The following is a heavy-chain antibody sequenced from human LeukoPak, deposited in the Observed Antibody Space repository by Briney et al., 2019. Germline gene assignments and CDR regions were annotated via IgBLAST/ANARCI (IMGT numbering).Heavy chain of an antibody. Sequence: GGYLRLSCAASGFTVSSNYMSWVRQAPGKGLEWVSVIYSGGSTYYADSVKGRFTISRDNSKNTLYLQMNSLRAEDTAVYYCARVAPGVDWFDPWGQGTLVTVSS. J-gene: IGHJ5*02. CDR1: GFTVSSNY. D-gene: IGHD3-3*01. CDR2: IYSGGST. V-gene: IGHV3-53*01. CDR3: ARVAPGVDWFDP.